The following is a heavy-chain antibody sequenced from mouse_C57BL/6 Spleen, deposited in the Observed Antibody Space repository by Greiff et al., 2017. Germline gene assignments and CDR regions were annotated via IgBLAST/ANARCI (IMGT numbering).Heavy chain of an antibody. D-gene: IGHD1-1*01. J-gene: IGHJ4*01. Sequence: QVQLQQSGAELVKPGASVKLSCKASGYTFTEYTIHWVKQRSGQGLEWIGWFYPGSGSIKYNEKFKDKATLTADKSSNTVYMELSTLTYEVSAVYFCARHGATVVAPNYAMDYWGQGTSVTVSS. V-gene: IGHV1-62-2*01. CDR2: FYPGSGSI. CDR1: GYTFTEYT. CDR3: ARHGATVVAPNYAMDY.